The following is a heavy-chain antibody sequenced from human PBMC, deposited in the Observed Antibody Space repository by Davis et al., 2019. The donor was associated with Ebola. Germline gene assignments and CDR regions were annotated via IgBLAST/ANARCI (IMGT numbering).Heavy chain of an antibody. CDR3: ARDTSI. CDR1: GGSISGYY. Sequence: SETLSPTCAVSGGSISGYYWHWSRQPPGKGLEWIGEINHSGSTNYNPSLKSRVTISVDTSKNQFSLKLSSVTAADTAVYYCARDTSIWGQGTMVTVSS. V-gene: IGHV4-34*01. J-gene: IGHJ3*02. CDR2: INHSGST.